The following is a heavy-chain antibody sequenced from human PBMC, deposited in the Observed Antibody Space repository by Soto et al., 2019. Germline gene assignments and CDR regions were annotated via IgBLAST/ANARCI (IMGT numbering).Heavy chain of an antibody. Sequence: QVQLVESGGGVVQPGRSLRLSCAASGFTFSSYGMHWVRQAPGKGLEWVAVISYDGSNKYYADSVKGRCTISRDTSKNTLYLQMNSLRAEDTAVYYCAGGFSNYYGMDVWGQGTTVTVSS. V-gene: IGHV3-30*03. D-gene: IGHD3-3*02. CDR2: ISYDGSNK. CDR3: AGGFSNYYGMDV. CDR1: GFTFSSYG. J-gene: IGHJ6*02.